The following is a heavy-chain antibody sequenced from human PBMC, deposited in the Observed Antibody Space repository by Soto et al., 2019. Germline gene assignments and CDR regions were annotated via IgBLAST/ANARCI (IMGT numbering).Heavy chain of an antibody. CDR2: ISDDGSNK. Sequence: QVQLVESGGGVVQPGRSLRLSCAASGFTFSSYAMHWVRQAPGKGLEWVAVISDDGSNKYYADSVKGRFTISRDNSKNTLYLQMNSVRAEDTAVYYCARDWETTGAKYYGMDVWGQGTTVTVSS. J-gene: IGHJ6*02. V-gene: IGHV3-30-3*01. CDR1: GFTFSSYA. D-gene: IGHD4-4*01. CDR3: ARDWETTGAKYYGMDV.